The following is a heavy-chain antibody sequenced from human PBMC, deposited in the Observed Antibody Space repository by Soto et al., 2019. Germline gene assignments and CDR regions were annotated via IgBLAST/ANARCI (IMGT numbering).Heavy chain of an antibody. CDR3: ARETSFEYSSYGMDV. CDR1: GYTFTSYD. V-gene: IGHV1-8*01. CDR2: MNPNSGNT. J-gene: IGHJ6*02. Sequence: VASVKVSCKASGYTFTSYDINWVRQATGQGLKWMGWMNPNSGNTGYAQKFQGRVTMTRNTSISTAYMELSSLRSEDTAVYYCARETSFEYSSYGMDVWGQGTTVTVSS. D-gene: IGHD6-6*01.